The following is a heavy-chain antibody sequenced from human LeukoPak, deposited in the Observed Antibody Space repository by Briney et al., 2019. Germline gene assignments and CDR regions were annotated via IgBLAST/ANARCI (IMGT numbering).Heavy chain of an antibody. V-gene: IGHV3-48*03. CDR3: ARVFSYYYDSSGYLN. D-gene: IGHD3-22*01. J-gene: IGHJ4*02. CDR1: GFTFSSYE. CDR2: MSSSGSTI. Sequence: PGGSLRLSCAASGFTFSSYEMNWVRQAPGKGLEWVSYMSSSGSTIYYADSVKGRFTISRDNAKNSLYLQMNSLRAEDTAVYYCARVFSYYYDSSGYLNWGQGTLVTVSS.